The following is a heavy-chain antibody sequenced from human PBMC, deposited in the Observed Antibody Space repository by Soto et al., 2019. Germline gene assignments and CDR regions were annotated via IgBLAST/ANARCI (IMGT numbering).Heavy chain of an antibody. V-gene: IGHV4-30-4*01. Sequence: QVSLQESGPGLVKPSQTLSLTCFVSGDSITNGDYYWSWIRQPPGKALEWIAYIYYNGITHYNPSLKSRLTISLDPSKNHFSLKMTSVTDADTAVDSCARGIQEGFDAWGQGTLVTVSS. J-gene: IGHJ5*02. CDR2: IYYNGIT. CDR1: GDSITNGDYY. D-gene: IGHD5-18*01. CDR3: ARGIQEGFDA.